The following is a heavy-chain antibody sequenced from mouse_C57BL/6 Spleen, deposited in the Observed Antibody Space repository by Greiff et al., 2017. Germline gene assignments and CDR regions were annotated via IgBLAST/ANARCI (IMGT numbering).Heavy chain of an antibody. CDR2: IYPGDGDT. J-gene: IGHJ3*01. Sequence: LVESGPELVKPGASVKISCKASGYAFSSSWMNWVKQRPGKGLEWIGRIYPGDGDTNYNGKFKGKATLTADKSSSTAYMQLSSLTSEDSAVYFCARDYSNFLPYWGQGTLVTVSA. V-gene: IGHV1-82*01. CDR3: ARDYSNFLPY. D-gene: IGHD2-5*01. CDR1: GYAFSSSW.